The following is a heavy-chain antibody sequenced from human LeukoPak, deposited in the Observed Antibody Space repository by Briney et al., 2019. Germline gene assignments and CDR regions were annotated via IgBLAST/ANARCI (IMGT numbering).Heavy chain of an antibody. CDR2: VNPNSGGT. Sequence: GASVKVSCKASGYTFTGYYMHWVRQAPGQGLEWMGWVNPNSGGTNYAQKFQGRVTMTRDTSISTAYMELSRLRSDDTAVYYCARDRPGDWDDYYYYYMDVWGKGTTVTVSS. V-gene: IGHV1-2*02. J-gene: IGHJ6*03. CDR1: GYTFTGYY. CDR3: ARDRPGDWDDYYYYYMDV. D-gene: IGHD3-16*01.